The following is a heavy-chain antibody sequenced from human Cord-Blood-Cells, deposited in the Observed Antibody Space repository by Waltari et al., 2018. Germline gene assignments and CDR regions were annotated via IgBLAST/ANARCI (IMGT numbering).Heavy chain of an antibody. CDR2: ISWNSGSI. CDR1: GFTFDDYA. V-gene: IGHV3-9*03. Sequence: EVQLVESGGGLVQPGRSLRLSCAASGFTFDDYAMHWVRQAPGKGLEWVSGISWNSGSIGYADSVKGRFTISRDNAKNSLYLQMNSLRAEDMALYYCAKDMEGGGYSYAFDIWGQGTMVTVSS. CDR3: AKDMEGGGYSYAFDI. J-gene: IGHJ3*02. D-gene: IGHD5-18*01.